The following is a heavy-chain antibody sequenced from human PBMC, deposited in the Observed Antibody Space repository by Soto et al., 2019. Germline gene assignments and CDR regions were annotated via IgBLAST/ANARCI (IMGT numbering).Heavy chain of an antibody. Sequence: SETLSLTCHVFGGSISSGGYYWSWIRQHPGKGLEWIGYIYYSGSTYYNPSLKSRVTISVDTSKNQFSLKLSSVTAADTAVYYCARLRGYSYGAYYFDYWGQGTLVTVSS. V-gene: IGHV4-31*03. CDR3: ARLRGYSYGAYYFDY. CDR2: IYYSGST. D-gene: IGHD5-18*01. J-gene: IGHJ4*02. CDR1: GGSISSGGYY.